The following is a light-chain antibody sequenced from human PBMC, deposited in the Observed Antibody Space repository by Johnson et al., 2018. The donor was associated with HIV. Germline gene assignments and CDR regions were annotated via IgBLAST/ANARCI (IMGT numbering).Light chain of an antibody. CDR1: NSNIWNNY. V-gene: IGLV1-51*01. J-gene: IGLJ1*01. CDR3: GTWDSSLSTYV. CDR2: DNN. Sequence: QSVLTQPPSVSAAPGQKVTISCSGSNSNIWNNYVSWYQQLPGTAPKLLIYDNNKRPSGIPDRFSGSKSGTSATLGITALKTGDEADYYCGTWDSSLSTYVFGTGTKVTVL.